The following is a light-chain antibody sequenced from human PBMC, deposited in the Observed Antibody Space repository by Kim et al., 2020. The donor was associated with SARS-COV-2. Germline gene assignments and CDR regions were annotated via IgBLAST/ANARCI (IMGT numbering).Light chain of an antibody. Sequence: VLTQSPATLSVSPGERATLSCRASRNVGSSLAWYQQKPGQAPRLLIYDASTRATVIPARFSGSGSGTEFTLTISSLQSEDFAVYYCHQYNNWPLYSFGQGTKLEI. J-gene: IGKJ2*03. V-gene: IGKV3-15*01. CDR3: HQYNNWPLYS. CDR2: DAS. CDR1: RNVGSS.